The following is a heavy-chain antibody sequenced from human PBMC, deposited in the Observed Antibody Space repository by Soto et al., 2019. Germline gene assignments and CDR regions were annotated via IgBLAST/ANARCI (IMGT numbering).Heavy chain of an antibody. CDR1: GGTFSSYA. D-gene: IGHD3-3*01. V-gene: IGHV1-69*01. J-gene: IGHJ3*02. CDR2: IIPIFGTA. CDR3: ARNVKRWSGYSRYDAFDI. Sequence: QVQLVQSGAEVKKPGSSVKVSCKASGGTFSSYAISWVRQAPGQGLEWMGGIIPIFGTANYAQKFQGRVTITADESTSTAYMELSSLRSEDTAVYYCARNVKRWSGYSRYDAFDIWGQGTMVTFSS.